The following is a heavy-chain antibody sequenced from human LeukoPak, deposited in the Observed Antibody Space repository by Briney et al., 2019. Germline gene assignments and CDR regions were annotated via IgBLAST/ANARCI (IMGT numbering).Heavy chain of an antibody. V-gene: IGHV3-72*01. J-gene: IGHJ3*02. D-gene: IGHD2-2*03. Sequence: GGSLRLSCAASGFTFSDHYMDWVRQAPGKGLEWVGRTRNKANSYTTEYAASVKGRFTTSRDDSRNSLYLQMNSLKTEDTAVYYCARVPLDGQKAFDIWGQGTMVAVSS. CDR3: ARVPLDGQKAFDI. CDR1: GFTFSDHY. CDR2: TRNKANSYTT.